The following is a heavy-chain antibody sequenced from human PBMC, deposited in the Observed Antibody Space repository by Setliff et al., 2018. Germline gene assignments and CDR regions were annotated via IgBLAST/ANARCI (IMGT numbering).Heavy chain of an antibody. V-gene: IGHV3-48*03. CDR3: ARDAGFKSRKVPFDL. CDR1: GFTFSSYE. J-gene: IGHJ2*01. D-gene: IGHD2-2*01. Sequence: PGGSLRLSCAASGFTFSSYEMNWVRQAPGKGLEWVSYISSSGSTIYYADSVKGRFTISRDNAKNSLYLQMNSPRAEDTAVYYCARDAGFKSRKVPFDLWGRGTLVTVSS. CDR2: ISSSGSTI.